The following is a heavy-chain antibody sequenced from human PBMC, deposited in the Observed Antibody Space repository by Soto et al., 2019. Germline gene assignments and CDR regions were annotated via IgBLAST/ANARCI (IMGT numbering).Heavy chain of an antibody. D-gene: IGHD2-15*01. CDR2: VSWNSAGL. V-gene: IGHV3-9*01. CDR1: GFTFHDYA. Sequence: EVQLVESGGGLVQPGRSLRLSCAASGFTFHDYAMHWVRQAPGKGLEWVSTVSWNSAGLVYADSIKGRFTISRDNAKNSLYLQMNNLRTEDTAFYYCTRGYCTVGSCAFDICGQGTMVTVSS. CDR3: TRGYCTVGSCAFDI. J-gene: IGHJ3*02.